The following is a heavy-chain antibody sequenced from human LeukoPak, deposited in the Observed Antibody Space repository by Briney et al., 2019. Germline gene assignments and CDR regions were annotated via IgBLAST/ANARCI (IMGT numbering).Heavy chain of an antibody. CDR2: IKQDGSEI. Sequence: PGGSLRLSCAASGFTFSSYWMSWVRQAPGKGLEWVANIKQDGSEIDSVDSLKGRFTISRDNAKNSVYLQMNSLRAEDTAVYYCARIGYSSSTWDYWGQGTLVTVSS. CDR1: GFTFSSYW. J-gene: IGHJ4*02. V-gene: IGHV3-7*01. D-gene: IGHD6-6*01. CDR3: ARIGYSSSTWDY.